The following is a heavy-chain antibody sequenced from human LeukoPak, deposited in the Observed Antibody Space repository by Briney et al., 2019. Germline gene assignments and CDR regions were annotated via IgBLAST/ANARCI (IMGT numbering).Heavy chain of an antibody. CDR2: IIPIFGTA. Sequence: ASVKVSCTASGGTFSSYAISWVRQAPGQGLEWMGGIIPIFGTANYAQKFQGRVTITADESTSTAYMELSSLRSEDTAVYYCARDHGPTVGATYWFDPWGQGTLVTASS. J-gene: IGHJ5*02. V-gene: IGHV1-69*01. CDR3: ARDHGPTVGATYWFDP. CDR1: GGTFSSYA. D-gene: IGHD1-26*01.